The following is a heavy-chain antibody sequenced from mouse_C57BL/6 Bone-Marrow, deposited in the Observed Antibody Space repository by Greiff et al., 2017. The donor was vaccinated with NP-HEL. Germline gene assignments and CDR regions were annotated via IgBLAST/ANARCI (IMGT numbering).Heavy chain of an antibody. Sequence: VQLQQPGAELVKPGASVKLSCKASGYTFTSYWMQWVKQRPGQGLEWIGEIDPSDSYTNYNQKFKGKATLTVDTSSSTAYMQLSSLTSEDSAVYYCARSGDYDDYAMDYWGQGTSVTVSS. CDR2: IDPSDSYT. CDR3: ARSGDYDDYAMDY. CDR1: GYTFTSYW. J-gene: IGHJ4*01. V-gene: IGHV1-50*01. D-gene: IGHD2-4*01.